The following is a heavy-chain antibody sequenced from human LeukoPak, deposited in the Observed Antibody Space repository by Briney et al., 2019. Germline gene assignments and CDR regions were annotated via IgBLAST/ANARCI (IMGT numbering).Heavy chain of an antibody. CDR1: GFPFDKFW. D-gene: IGHD1-26*01. Sequence: RGSLRLSWAASGFPFDKFWISWVCQAPGKLLEWVATSKQDVSAQYYGDSVKGRFCLARDTSKTSLYLQVNSLRTADTAMYYCARARYGGATFDNWGQGTLVTVSS. CDR3: ARARYGGATFDN. V-gene: IGHV3-7*01. CDR2: SKQDVSAQ. J-gene: IGHJ4*02.